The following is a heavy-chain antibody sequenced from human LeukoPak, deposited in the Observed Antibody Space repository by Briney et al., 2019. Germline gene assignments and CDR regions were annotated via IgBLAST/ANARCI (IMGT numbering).Heavy chain of an antibody. J-gene: IGHJ4*02. CDR3: ARSGEDHYDSSGYHAFDY. D-gene: IGHD3-22*01. V-gene: IGHV4-59*01. CDR1: GGSISSYY. Sequence: SETLSLTCTVSGGSISSYYWSWIRQPPGKGLEWIGYIYYSGSTNYNPSLKSRVTISVDTSKNQFSLKLSSVTAADTAVYYCARSGEDHYDSSGYHAFDYWGQGTLVTVSS. CDR2: IYYSGST.